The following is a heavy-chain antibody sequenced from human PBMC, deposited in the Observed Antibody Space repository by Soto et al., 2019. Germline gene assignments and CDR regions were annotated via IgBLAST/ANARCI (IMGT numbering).Heavy chain of an antibody. CDR1: GGTFSSYT. CDR3: SRTDIVVVVAATLGAFDI. D-gene: IGHD2-15*01. V-gene: IGHV1-69*02. Sequence: SVKVSCKASGGTFSSYTISWVRQAPGQGLEWMGRIIPILGIANYAQKFQGRVTITADKSTSTAYMELSSLRSEDTAVFYCSRTDIVVVVAATLGAFDIWGQGTMVPFSS. CDR2: IIPILGIA. J-gene: IGHJ3*02.